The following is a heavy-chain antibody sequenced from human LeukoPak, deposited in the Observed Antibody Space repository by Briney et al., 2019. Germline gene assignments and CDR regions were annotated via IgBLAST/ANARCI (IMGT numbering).Heavy chain of an antibody. CDR2: ISDSGGST. CDR3: AKVFAAIIWHGETHFEVRDY. V-gene: IGHV3-23*01. Sequence: PGGSLRLSCAASGFTFSSYAMSWVRQAPGKGLEWVSTISDSGGSTYYADSVQGRFTISRDNSKNTLYLQMNSLRAEDTAVYYCAKVFAAIIWHGETHFEVRDYWGQGTLVTVSS. D-gene: IGHD3-9*01. J-gene: IGHJ4*02. CDR1: GFTFSSYA.